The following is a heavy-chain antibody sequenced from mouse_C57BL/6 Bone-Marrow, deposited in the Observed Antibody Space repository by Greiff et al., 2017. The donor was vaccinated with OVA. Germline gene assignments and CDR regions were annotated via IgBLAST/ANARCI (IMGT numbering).Heavy chain of an antibody. CDR2: IDPSDSET. Sequence: QVQLQQPGAELVRPGSSVKLSCKASGYTFTSYWMHWVKQRPIQGLEWIGNIDPSDSETHYNQKFKDKATLTVDKSSSTAYMQLSSLTSEDSAVYYCATQETTVVASYWYFDVWGTGTTVTVSS. J-gene: IGHJ1*03. CDR1: GYTFTSYW. V-gene: IGHV1-52*01. D-gene: IGHD1-1*01. CDR3: ATQETTVVASYWYFDV.